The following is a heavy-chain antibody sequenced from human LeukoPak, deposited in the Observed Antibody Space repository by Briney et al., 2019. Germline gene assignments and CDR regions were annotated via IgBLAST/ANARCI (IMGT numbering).Heavy chain of an antibody. CDR3: ARIPSGVHYYGSGKTFDY. D-gene: IGHD3-10*01. V-gene: IGHV4-59*01. CDR2: IYYSGST. CDR1: GGSISSYY. Sequence: SETLSLTCTVSGGSISSYYWSWIRQPPGKGLEWIGYIYYSGSTNYNPSLKSRVTISVDTSKNQFSLKLSSVTAADTAVYYCARIPSGVHYYGSGKTFDYWGQGTLVTVSS. J-gene: IGHJ4*02.